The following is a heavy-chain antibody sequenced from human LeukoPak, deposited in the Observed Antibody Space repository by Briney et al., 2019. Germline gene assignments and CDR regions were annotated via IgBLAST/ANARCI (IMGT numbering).Heavy chain of an antibody. V-gene: IGHV3-23*01. Sequence: GGSLRLSCAASGFTFSSYAMSWVRQAPGKGLEWVSAISGIGGSTYYADSVKGRFTISRDNSKNTLYLQMNSLRAEDTAVYYCAKDDLTGYYGFDAFDIWGQGTMVTVSS. CDR2: ISGIGGST. D-gene: IGHD3-9*01. J-gene: IGHJ3*02. CDR1: GFTFSSYA. CDR3: AKDDLTGYYGFDAFDI.